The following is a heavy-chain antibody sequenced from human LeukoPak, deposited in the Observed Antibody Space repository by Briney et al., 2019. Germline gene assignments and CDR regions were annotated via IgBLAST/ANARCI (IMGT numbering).Heavy chain of an antibody. CDR2: ISAYNGNT. Sequence: ASVKVSCKASGGTFSSYAISWVRQAPGQGLEWMGWISAYNGNTNYAQKLQGRVTMTTDTSTSTAYMELRSLRSDDTAVYYCARDRERNYYGSGSYYPWGQGTLVTVSS. CDR1: GGTFSSYA. D-gene: IGHD3-10*01. V-gene: IGHV1-18*01. CDR3: ARDRERNYYGSGSYYP. J-gene: IGHJ5*02.